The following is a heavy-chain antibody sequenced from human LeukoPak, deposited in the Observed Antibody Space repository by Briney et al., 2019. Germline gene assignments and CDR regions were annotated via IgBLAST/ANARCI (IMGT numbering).Heavy chain of an antibody. CDR1: GFIFIDYY. Sequence: PGGSLRLSCAASGFIFIDYYMSWIRQAPGKGLEWVSDISSRSTYTNYADSVKGRFTISRDNAKNALSLQMNSLRVEDTAVYYCARFYDYDSSGYYHFDYWGQGTLVTVSS. CDR3: ARFYDYDSSGYYHFDY. J-gene: IGHJ4*02. D-gene: IGHD3-22*01. V-gene: IGHV3-11*03. CDR2: ISSRSTYT.